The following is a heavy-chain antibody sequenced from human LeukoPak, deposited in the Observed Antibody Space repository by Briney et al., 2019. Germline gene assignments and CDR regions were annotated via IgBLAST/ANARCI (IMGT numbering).Heavy chain of an antibody. CDR3: TRVVNGGHFDS. D-gene: IGHD2-8*01. V-gene: IGHV4-59*12. J-gene: IGHJ4*02. CDR2: VYHTGTS. CDR1: VASINDYY. Sequence: SETLSLTCSFSVASINDYYWTWIRQPPGRGLEWLGYVYHTGTSGYHPPLKSRVAMSLDTSKNQVSLKLSSVTAADTAVYFCTRVVNGGHFDSWGQGTLVTVSS.